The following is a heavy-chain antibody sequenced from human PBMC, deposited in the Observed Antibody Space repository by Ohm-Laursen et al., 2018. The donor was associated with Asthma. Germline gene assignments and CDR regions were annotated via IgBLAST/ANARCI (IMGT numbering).Heavy chain of an antibody. CDR1: GFTFRTYA. Sequence: SLRLSCAASGFTFRTYAIHWVRQAPGKGLEWVATISDDGGYRFYADSVKGRFTISRDNSKTTLHLQMNSLRAEDTAVYYCARGEVPVYYYGLDDWGQGTTVTVSS. J-gene: IGHJ6*02. D-gene: IGHD4-11*01. CDR2: ISDDGGYR. CDR3: ARGEVPVYYYGLDD. V-gene: IGHV3-30-3*01.